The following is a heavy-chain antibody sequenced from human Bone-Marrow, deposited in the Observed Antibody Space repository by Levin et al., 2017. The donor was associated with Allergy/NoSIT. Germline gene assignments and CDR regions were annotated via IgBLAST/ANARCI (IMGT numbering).Heavy chain of an antibody. J-gene: IGHJ4*02. CDR2: ITSDSTTI. CDR3: ARVPFGLGTLLDV. Sequence: PGESLKISCAASGFSFSEYFMTWVRHRPGKGLEWVAYITSDSTTIFYAESVKGRFTISRDNVKNFLNLEMSSLRVDDTGVYYCARVPFGLGTLLDVWGRGTQVTVSS. V-gene: IGHV3-11*01. D-gene: IGHD7-27*01. CDR1: GFSFSEYF.